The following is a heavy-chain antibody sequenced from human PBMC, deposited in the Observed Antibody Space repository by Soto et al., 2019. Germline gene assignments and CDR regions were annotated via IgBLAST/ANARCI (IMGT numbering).Heavy chain of an antibody. Sequence: QVQLQESGSRLLKPSQTLSLTCAVSGGSISSGGYSWTWIRQPPGKGLEWIGYVHHTGSTTYNPSLKTRVNISVDRPNNQFLLTLTSATAADSAIYYCARGLWNDVFQYWGRAILVTVSS. CDR1: GGSISSGGYS. V-gene: IGHV4-30-2*01. J-gene: IGHJ1*01. CDR3: ARGLWNDVFQY. D-gene: IGHD1-1*01. CDR2: VHHTGST.